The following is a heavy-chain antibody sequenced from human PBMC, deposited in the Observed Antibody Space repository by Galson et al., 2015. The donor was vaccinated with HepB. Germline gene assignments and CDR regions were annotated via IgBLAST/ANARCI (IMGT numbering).Heavy chain of an antibody. D-gene: IGHD6-6*01. Sequence: SLRLSCAASGFTFSSYAMHWVRQAPGKGLEWVAVISYDGSNKYYADSVKGRFTISRDNSKNSLYLQMNSLRAEDTAVYYCAREGLGIAARRGLDYWGQGTLVTVSS. J-gene: IGHJ4*02. CDR1: GFTFSSYA. CDR3: AREGLGIAARRGLDY. V-gene: IGHV3-30*04. CDR2: ISYDGSNK.